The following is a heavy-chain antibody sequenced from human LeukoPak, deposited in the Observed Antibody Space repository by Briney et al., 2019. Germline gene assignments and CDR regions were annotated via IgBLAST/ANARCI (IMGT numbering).Heavy chain of an antibody. D-gene: IGHD3-16*01. CDR3: AKDDKGDFYFDY. V-gene: IGHV3-23*01. CDR1: GFTFNYDA. J-gene: IGHJ4*02. Sequence: QAGGSLRLSCAASGFTFNYDAISWVRQAPGKGLEWVSGVRGSGGSTYYSDSVRGRFTISRDISKNTVYLQMNSLRAEDTAMYYCAKDDKGDFYFDYWGQGTLVTVSS. CDR2: VRGSGGST.